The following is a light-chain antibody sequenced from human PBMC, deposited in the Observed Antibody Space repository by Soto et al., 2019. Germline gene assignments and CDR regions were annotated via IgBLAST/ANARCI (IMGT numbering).Light chain of an antibody. CDR1: QSVSSN. CDR2: GAS. J-gene: IGKJ1*01. CDR3: QQYNNWTTWT. V-gene: IGKV3-15*01. Sequence: EIALTQSPCTLSSSAGYRATLSCLSSQSVSSNLAWYQQKPGQAPRLLIYGASTRATGIQARFSGSGSGTEFTLTISSLQSEDFAIYYCQQYNNWTTWTFGQGTKVDI.